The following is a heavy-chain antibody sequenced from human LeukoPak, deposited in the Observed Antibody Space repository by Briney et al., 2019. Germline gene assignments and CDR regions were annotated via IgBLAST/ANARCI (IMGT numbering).Heavy chain of an antibody. V-gene: IGHV4-39*07. CDR1: GGSISSSSYY. CDR2: IYYSGST. J-gene: IGHJ4*02. D-gene: IGHD6-19*01. Sequence: SETLSLTCTVSGGSISSSSYYWGWIRQPPGKGLEWIGSIYYSGSTYYNPSLKSRVTISVDTSKNQFSLKLNSVTPEDTAVYYCARDLGSVAGNFDYWGQGTLVTVSS. CDR3: ARDLGSVAGNFDY.